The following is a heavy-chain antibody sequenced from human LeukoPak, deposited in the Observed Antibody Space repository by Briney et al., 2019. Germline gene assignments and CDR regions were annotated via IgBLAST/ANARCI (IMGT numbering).Heavy chain of an antibody. Sequence: GGSLRLSRAASGFTFDDYAMHWVRQAPGKGLEWVSLISWDGGSTYYADSVKGRFTISRDNSKNSLYLQMNSLRAEDTALYYCARAYYYDSSGYYFDYWGQGTLVTVSS. CDR1: GFTFDDYA. CDR2: ISWDGGST. D-gene: IGHD3-22*01. CDR3: ARAYYYDSSGYYFDY. V-gene: IGHV3-43D*03. J-gene: IGHJ4*02.